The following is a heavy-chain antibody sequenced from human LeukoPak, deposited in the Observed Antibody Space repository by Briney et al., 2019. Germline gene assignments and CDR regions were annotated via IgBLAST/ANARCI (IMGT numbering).Heavy chain of an antibody. D-gene: IGHD3-22*01. V-gene: IGHV3-53*01. CDR1: GFTVSSNY. Sequence: GGSLRLSCAASGFTVSSNYMSWVRQAPGKGLEWVSVINSGGSTYYADSVKGRFTISRDKSKNTLFLQMDSLRAEDTAAYYCTKGDITMIPDWGQGTLVTVSS. CDR3: TKGDITMIPD. J-gene: IGHJ4*02. CDR2: INSGGST.